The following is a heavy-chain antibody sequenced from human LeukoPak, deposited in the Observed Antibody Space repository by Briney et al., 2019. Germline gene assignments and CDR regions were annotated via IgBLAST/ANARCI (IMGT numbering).Heavy chain of an antibody. CDR3: ARDVGIAVVY. V-gene: IGHV1-46*01. CDR1: GYTFTSYY. J-gene: IGHJ4*02. Sequence: AASVKVSCKASGYTFTSYYMHWVRLAPGQGLEWMGIINPSGGSTSYAQKLQGRVTMTRDTSTSTVYMELSSLRSEDTAVYYCARDVGIAVVYWGQGTLVTVSS. CDR2: INPSGGST. D-gene: IGHD6-19*01.